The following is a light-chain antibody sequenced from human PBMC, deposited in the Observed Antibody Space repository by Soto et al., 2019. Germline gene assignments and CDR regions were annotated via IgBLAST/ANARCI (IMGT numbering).Light chain of an antibody. CDR3: QSYDSSLSAL. CDR1: SSNIGAGYD. CDR2: GNS. J-gene: IGLJ2*01. V-gene: IGLV1-40*01. Sequence: QSVLTQPPSVSGAPGQRVTISCTGSSSNIGAGYDVHWYQQLPGTAPKLLIYGNSNRPSGVPDQFSGSKSGTSASLAITGLQAEDEADYYCQSYDSSLSALFGGGTQLTVL.